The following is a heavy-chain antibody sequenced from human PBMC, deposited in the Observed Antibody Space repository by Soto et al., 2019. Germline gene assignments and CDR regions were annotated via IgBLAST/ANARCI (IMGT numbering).Heavy chain of an antibody. V-gene: IGHV4-30-2*01. D-gene: IGHD5-12*01. Sequence: QLQLQESGSGLVKSSQTLSLTCAVSGGSISSGGYSWSWIRQPPGKGLEWIGYIYHSGSTYYNPSLKSRITISVDRSKNQFSLKLSSVTDADTAVYYCAAGGGLPRYYWGQGTLVTVSS. CDR3: AAGGGLPRYY. CDR2: IYHSGST. J-gene: IGHJ4*02. CDR1: GGSISSGGYS.